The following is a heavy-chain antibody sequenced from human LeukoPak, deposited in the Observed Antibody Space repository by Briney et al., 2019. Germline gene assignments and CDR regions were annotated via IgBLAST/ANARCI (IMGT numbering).Heavy chain of an antibody. J-gene: IGHJ4*02. CDR1: GFSFSNYA. D-gene: IGHD3-10*01. CDR3: VRHRSASDY. Sequence: GGSLRLSCAASGFSFSNYAMSWVRQGPGKGLEWVSAIGGSIGSTFYTDSVKGRFTISRDNAKNSLYLQMNSLRAEDTAVYYCVRHRSASDYWGQGALVTVSS. V-gene: IGHV3-23*01. CDR2: IGGSIGST.